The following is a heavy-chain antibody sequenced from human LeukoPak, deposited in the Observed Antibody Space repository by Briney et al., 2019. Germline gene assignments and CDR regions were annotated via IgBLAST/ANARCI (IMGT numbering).Heavy chain of an antibody. D-gene: IGHD4-17*01. CDR2: IYYSGST. Sequence: SETLSLTCTVSGGSISSGDYYWSWTRQPPGKGLEWIGYIYYSGSTYYNPSLKSRVTISVDTSKNQFSLKLSSVTAADTAVYYCARDGDYGEDYWGQGTLVTVSS. CDR3: ARDGDYGEDY. CDR1: GGSISSGDYY. J-gene: IGHJ4*02. V-gene: IGHV4-30-4*08.